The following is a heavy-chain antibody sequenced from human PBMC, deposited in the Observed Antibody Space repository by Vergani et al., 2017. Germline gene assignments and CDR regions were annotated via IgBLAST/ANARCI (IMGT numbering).Heavy chain of an antibody. V-gene: IGHV3-21*01. CDR2: ISSSSSYI. Sequence: VQLVESGGGLVKPGGSLRLSCAASGFTFSSYSMNWVRQAPGKGLEWVSSISSSSSYIYYADSVKGRFTISRDNAKNSLYLQMNSLRAEDTAVYYCARGEKRIRIQLWDDAFDIWGQGTMVTVSS. CDR1: GFTFSSYS. CDR3: ARGEKRIRIQLWDDAFDI. D-gene: IGHD5-18*01. J-gene: IGHJ3*02.